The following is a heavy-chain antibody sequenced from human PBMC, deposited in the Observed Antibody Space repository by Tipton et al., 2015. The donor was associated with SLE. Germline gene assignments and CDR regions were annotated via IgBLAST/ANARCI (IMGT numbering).Heavy chain of an antibody. J-gene: IGHJ6*03. Sequence: TLSLTCAVYGGSSSGFYWAWIRQSPGKGLEWIGEINHSGRTNYNPSLKSRVTISEDTSKNQFSLRLSSVTAADTAVYYCARGGLTYGYYYYMDVWGKGTTVTVSS. CDR1: GGSSSGFY. CDR3: ARGGLTYGYYYYMDV. D-gene: IGHD2-21*02. V-gene: IGHV4-34*01. CDR2: INHSGRT.